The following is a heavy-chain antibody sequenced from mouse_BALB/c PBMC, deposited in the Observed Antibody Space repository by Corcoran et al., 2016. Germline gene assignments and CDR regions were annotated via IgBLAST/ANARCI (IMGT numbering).Heavy chain of an antibody. CDR1: GFNIKDTY. CDR3: ASLYDRNYYAMDY. J-gene: IGHJ4*01. Sequence: EVQLQQSGAELVKPGASVKLSCTASGFNIKDTYMHWVKQRPEQGLEWIGRIDPANVNTKYDPNFQGKATITADTSSSTAYLQLSRLTSEDTAGYYCASLYDRNYYAMDYWGQGTSVTGSS. D-gene: IGHD2-14*01. CDR2: IDPANVNT. V-gene: IGHV14-3*02.